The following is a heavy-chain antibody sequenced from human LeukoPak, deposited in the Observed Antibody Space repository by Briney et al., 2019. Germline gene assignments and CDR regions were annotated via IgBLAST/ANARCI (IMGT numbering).Heavy chain of an antibody. J-gene: IGHJ4*02. D-gene: IGHD1-1*01. CDR3: ARHRWDGTFNFDF. CDR1: GGSVSSSY. V-gene: IGHV4-59*02. Sequence: SETLSLTCTVSGGSVSSSYWSWIRQPPGKGLEWIGHIYYSGTTSGNTNYNPSLKSRVTISIDTAKNQFSLQVRSVTAADTAVYYCARHRWDGTFNFDFWGQGTLVPVSS. CDR2: IYYSGTTSGNT.